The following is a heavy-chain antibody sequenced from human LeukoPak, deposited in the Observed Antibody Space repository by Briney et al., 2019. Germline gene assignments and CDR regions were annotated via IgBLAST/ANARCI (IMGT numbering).Heavy chain of an antibody. CDR2: IGISSGNT. V-gene: IGHV3-48*01. CDR3: ARDYKYAFDN. Sequence: GGSLRLSCAASGFSFGDYSMNWVRQAPGKGLEWISYIGISSGNTYYADSVKGRFTISGDKARDSLYLQMNSLRVKDTAVYYCARDYKYAFDNWGQGTLVTVSS. CDR1: GFSFGDYS. D-gene: IGHD5-24*01. J-gene: IGHJ4*02.